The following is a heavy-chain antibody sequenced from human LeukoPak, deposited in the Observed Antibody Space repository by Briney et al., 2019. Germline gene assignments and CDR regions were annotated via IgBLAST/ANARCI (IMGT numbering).Heavy chain of an antibody. CDR3: AKEKKSGGWPIDY. CDR2: ISDGGDYT. CDR1: GFAFSTYA. Sequence: GGSLRLSCAASGFAFSTYAMSWVRQAPGKGLEWVSGISDGGDYTYYADSVKGRFTISRDNSKNTLYLQMNSLRADDTAVYHCAKEKKSGGWPIDYWGQGALVTVSS. D-gene: IGHD2-15*01. V-gene: IGHV3-23*01. J-gene: IGHJ4*02.